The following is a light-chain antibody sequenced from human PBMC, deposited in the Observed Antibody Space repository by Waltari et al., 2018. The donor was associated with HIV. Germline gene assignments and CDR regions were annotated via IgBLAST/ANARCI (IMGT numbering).Light chain of an antibody. J-gene: IGLJ3*02. CDR3: QAWDSSTAWV. CDR1: KLGDKY. V-gene: IGLV3-1*01. CDR2: QDI. Sequence: SYELTQPPSVSVSPGPTASITCSGDKLGDKYACWYQQKPGQSPVMVIYQDIKRPSGIPDRFSGSNSGNTATLTISGTQAMDEADYYCQAWDSSTAWVFGGGTKLTVL.